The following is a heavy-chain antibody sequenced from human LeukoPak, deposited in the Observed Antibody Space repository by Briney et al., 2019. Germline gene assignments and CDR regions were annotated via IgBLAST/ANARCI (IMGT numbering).Heavy chain of an antibody. CDR3: AKLSGWTFQH. J-gene: IGHJ1*01. CDR1: GFTFSNYA. V-gene: IGHV3-23*01. CDR2: ISGSGGST. Sequence: PGGSLRLSCAASGFTFSNYAMSWVRQAPGKGLEWVSSISGSGGSTYYADSVKGRFTISRDNSKNTLYLQMNSLRAEDTAVYYCAKLSGWTFQHWGQGTLVTVSS. D-gene: IGHD3/OR15-3a*01.